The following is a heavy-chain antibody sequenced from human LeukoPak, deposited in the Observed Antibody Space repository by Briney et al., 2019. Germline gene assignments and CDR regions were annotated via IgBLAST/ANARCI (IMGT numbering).Heavy chain of an antibody. CDR2: IYYSGST. CDR3: ARPMAPFPGEDAFDI. J-gene: IGHJ3*02. Sequence: SETLSLTCTVSGGSISSSSYYWGWIRQPPGKGLEWIGSIYYSGSTYYNPSLKSRVTISVDTSKNQFSLKLSSVTAADTAVYYCARPMAPFPGEDAFDIWGQGTMVTVSS. CDR1: GGSISSSSYY. V-gene: IGHV4-39*01. D-gene: IGHD3-16*01.